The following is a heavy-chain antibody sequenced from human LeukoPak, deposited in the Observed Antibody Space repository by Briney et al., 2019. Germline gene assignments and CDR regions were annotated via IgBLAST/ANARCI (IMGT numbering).Heavy chain of an antibody. Sequence: SETLSLTCTVSGGSISSSSYYWGWIRQPPGKGLEWIGSIYHSGSTNYNPSLKSRVTISVDTSKNQFSLKPSSVTAADTAVYYCARHRSGGSQDDAFDIWGQGTLVTVSS. V-gene: IGHV4-39*01. D-gene: IGHD2-15*01. CDR1: GGSISSSSYY. CDR2: IYHSGST. J-gene: IGHJ3*02. CDR3: ARHRSGGSQDDAFDI.